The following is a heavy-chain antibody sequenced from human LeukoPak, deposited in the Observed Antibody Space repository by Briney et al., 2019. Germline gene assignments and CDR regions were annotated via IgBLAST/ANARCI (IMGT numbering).Heavy chain of an antibody. Sequence: SVKVSCKASGGTFSSYAISWVRQAPGQGLEWMGGIIPIFGTANYAQKFQGRVTITADESTGTAYMELSSLRSEDTAVYYCARTAGDHCSSTSCPETLDYWGQGTLVTVSS. V-gene: IGHV1-69*01. CDR3: ARTAGDHCSSTSCPETLDY. D-gene: IGHD2-2*01. CDR2: IIPIFGTA. J-gene: IGHJ4*02. CDR1: GGTFSSYA.